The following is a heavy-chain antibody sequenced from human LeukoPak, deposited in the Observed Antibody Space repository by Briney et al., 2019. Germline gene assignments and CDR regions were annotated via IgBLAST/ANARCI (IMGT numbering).Heavy chain of an antibody. Sequence: SETLSLTCTVSGGSISSGDYYWSWIRQPPGKGLEWIGYIYYSGSTYYNPSLKSRVTISVDTSKNQFSLKLSSVTAADTAVYYCGRMLLRFPTNWFDPWGQGTLVTVSS. D-gene: IGHD3-3*01. V-gene: IGHV4-30-4*08. CDR1: GGSISSGDYY. J-gene: IGHJ5*02. CDR3: GRMLLRFPTNWFDP. CDR2: IYYSGST.